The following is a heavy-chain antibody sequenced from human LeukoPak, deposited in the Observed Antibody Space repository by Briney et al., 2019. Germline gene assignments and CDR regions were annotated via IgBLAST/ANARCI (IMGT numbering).Heavy chain of an antibody. CDR1: GITLSNYG. V-gene: IGHV3-23*01. CDR2: ISDSGGRT. CDR3: ARSEPYGSGSYYNWPYGMYV. J-gene: IGHJ6*02. D-gene: IGHD3-10*01. Sequence: GGSLRLSCAVSGITLSNYGMSWVRQAPGKGLEWVAGISDSGGRTNYADSVKGRFTISRDNPKNTLYLQMNSLRVEDTAVYYCARSEPYGSGSYYNWPYGMYVWGQGTTVTVSS.